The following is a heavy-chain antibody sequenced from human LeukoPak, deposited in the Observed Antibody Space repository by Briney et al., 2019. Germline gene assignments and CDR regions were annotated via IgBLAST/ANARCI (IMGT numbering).Heavy chain of an antibody. J-gene: IGHJ6*02. D-gene: IGHD3-3*02. CDR3: ARISDYYYGMDV. CDR1: GGSFSSYA. CDR2: IIPIFGTA. V-gene: IGHV1-69*13. Sequence: SVQVSCKASGGSFSSYAISWVRQAPGQGLEWMGGIIPIFGTANYAQKFQGRVTITADESTSTAYMELSSLRSEDTAVYYCARISDYYYGMDVWGQGTTVTVSS.